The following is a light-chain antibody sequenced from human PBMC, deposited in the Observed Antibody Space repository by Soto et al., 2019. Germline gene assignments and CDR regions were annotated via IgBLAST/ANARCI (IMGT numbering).Light chain of an antibody. CDR2: AAS. Sequence: ELVMTQSPATLSVSPGERAILSCRASQSISINLAWYQQKPGQAPRLLIYAASNRATGVPARFSGSWSGTEFTLTISSLQSEDFAVYYCPQYNNWITFGQGTRLEIK. CDR1: QSISIN. V-gene: IGKV3-15*01. J-gene: IGKJ5*01. CDR3: PQYNNWIT.